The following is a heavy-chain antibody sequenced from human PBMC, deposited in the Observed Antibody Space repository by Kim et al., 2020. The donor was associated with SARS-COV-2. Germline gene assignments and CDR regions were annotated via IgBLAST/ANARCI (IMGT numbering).Heavy chain of an antibody. D-gene: IGHD2-15*01. Sequence: SETLSLTCTVSGGSISISYWSWIRQPPGKGLEWIGYIYYSGSTNYNPSLKSRVTISVDTSKNQFSLKLSSVTAADTAVYYCARAGGSGPPLFDYWGQGT. CDR1: GGSISISY. V-gene: IGHV4-59*08. CDR2: IYYSGST. J-gene: IGHJ4*02. CDR3: ARAGGSGPPLFDY.